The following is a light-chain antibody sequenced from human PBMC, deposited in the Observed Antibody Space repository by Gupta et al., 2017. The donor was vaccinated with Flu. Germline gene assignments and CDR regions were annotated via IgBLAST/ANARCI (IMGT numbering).Light chain of an antibody. V-gene: IGKV1-39*01. CDR3: QQCDSAPYT. Sequence: DIQMTQSPSSLSASVGDRVIITCRASQYINNYLNWYQQKPGGAPKLLIYAASSLQSGVPSRFSGSGSGTDFTLTISRLQPEDFATYYCQQCDSAPYTFGQGTKLEIK. CDR2: AAS. J-gene: IGKJ2*01. CDR1: QYINNY.